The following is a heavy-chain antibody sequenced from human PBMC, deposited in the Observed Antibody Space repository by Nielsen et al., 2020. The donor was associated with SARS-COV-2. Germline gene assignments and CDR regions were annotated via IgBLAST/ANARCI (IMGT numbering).Heavy chain of an antibody. V-gene: IGHV3-21*01. J-gene: IGHJ4*02. CDR3: ARGSTSCCVFDY. CDR2: ISSSSSYI. CDR1: GFTFSSYS. Sequence: GESLKISCAAPGFTFSSYSMNWVRQAPGKGLEWVSSISSSSSYIYYADSVKGRFTISRDNAKNSLYLQMNSLRAEDTAVYYCARGSTSCCVFDYWGQGTLVTVSS. D-gene: IGHD2-2*01.